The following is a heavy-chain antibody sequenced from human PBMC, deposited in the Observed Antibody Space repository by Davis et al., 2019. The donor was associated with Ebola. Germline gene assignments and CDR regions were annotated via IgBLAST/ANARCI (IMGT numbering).Heavy chain of an antibody. J-gene: IGHJ4*02. CDR3: ARQNFVYSSGWIISDDY. Sequence: GESLKISCTASGFTVSSNHMSWVRQAPGKGLEWVSSIGANSNYIYYPDSVKGRFSISRDNAKNSLYLQMDSLRAEDTAVYYCARQNFVYSSGWIISDDYWGQGTLVTVSP. D-gene: IGHD6-19*01. CDR2: IGANSNYI. V-gene: IGHV3-21*01. CDR1: GFTVSSNH.